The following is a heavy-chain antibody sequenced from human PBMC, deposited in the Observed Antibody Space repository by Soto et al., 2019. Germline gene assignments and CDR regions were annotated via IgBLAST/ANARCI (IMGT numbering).Heavy chain of an antibody. CDR2: IYYSGST. J-gene: IGHJ6*02. CDR3: ARLHYGMDV. CDR1: GGSVSSGSYY. V-gene: IGHV4-61*01. Sequence: KSSETLSLTCTVSGGSVSSGSYYWSWIRQPPGKGLEWIGYIYYSGSTNYNPSLKSRVTISVGTSKNQFSLKLSSVTAADTAVYYCARLHYGMDVWGQGTTVTVSS.